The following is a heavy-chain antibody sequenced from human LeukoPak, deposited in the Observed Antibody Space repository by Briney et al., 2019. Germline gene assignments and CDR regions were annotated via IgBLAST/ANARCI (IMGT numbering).Heavy chain of an antibody. V-gene: IGHV3-30*03. Sequence: PGGSLRLSCAASGFTFSNAWMSWVRQAPGKGLEWVAVISKDGTNKYYSDSVKGRFTISRDNSKNTLSLQMDSLRAEDTAVYYCARDPYYSSGTYPDYWGQGTLVTVSS. CDR1: GFTFSNAW. J-gene: IGHJ4*02. D-gene: IGHD3-10*01. CDR2: ISKDGTNK. CDR3: ARDPYYSSGTYPDY.